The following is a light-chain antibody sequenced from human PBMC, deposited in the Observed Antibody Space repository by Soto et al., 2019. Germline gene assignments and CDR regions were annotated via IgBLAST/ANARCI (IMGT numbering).Light chain of an antibody. CDR2: KVS. J-gene: IGKJ1*01. Sequence: DVVMTQSPLSLPVTLGQPASISCRSSQSLVYSDGNTYLNWFQQRPGQSPRRLIYKVSNRDSGGPDRFSGSGSGTDFTLEISRVEAEDVGLYYCMQSTHWPRTFGQGTKVEIK. CDR3: MQSTHWPRT. CDR1: QSLVYSDGNTY. V-gene: IGKV2-30*01.